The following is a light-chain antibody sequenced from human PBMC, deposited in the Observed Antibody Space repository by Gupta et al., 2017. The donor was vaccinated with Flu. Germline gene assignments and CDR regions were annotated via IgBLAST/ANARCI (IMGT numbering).Light chain of an antibody. Sequence: EVAMAQSPATLSVSPGERATLSCRASQRVTNNLAWYQQKPGQAPRLLIYGASARATGIPARFSGSGSGTEFTLTSSSRQSEDVAVYYCQHYDNWPPFTFGGGTKVEIK. V-gene: IGKV3D-15*01. J-gene: IGKJ4*01. CDR3: QHYDNWPPFT. CDR1: QRVTNN. CDR2: GAS.